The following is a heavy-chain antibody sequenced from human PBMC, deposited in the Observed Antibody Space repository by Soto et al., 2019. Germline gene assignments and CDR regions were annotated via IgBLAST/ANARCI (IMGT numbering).Heavy chain of an antibody. D-gene: IGHD2-15*01. CDR3: TTGSVEGV. CDR2: IKTNTEGGTT. J-gene: IGHJ6*02. V-gene: IGHV3-15*07. CDR1: GLTISNAW. Sequence: EVQLVESGGGFIYPGGSLRLSCAASGLTISNAWMNWVRQAPGKGLEWVGRIKTNTEGGTTDYAAAVKGRFTVSRDDSTNTLYLQMNCLRTEDTAVYYCTTGSVEGVWGQGTTVTVSS.